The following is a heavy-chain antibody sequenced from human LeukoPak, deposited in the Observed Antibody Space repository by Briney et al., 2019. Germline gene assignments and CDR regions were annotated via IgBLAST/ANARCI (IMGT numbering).Heavy chain of an antibody. CDR3: ARDGEVVAATYYYYYMDV. Sequence: VASVKVSCKASGGTFSSYAISWVRQAPGQGLEWMGRIIPIFGTANYAHKFQGRVTITTDESTSTAYMELSSLRSEDTAVYYCARDGEVVAATYYYYYMDVWGKGTTVTVSS. CDR1: GGTFSSYA. CDR2: IIPIFGTA. J-gene: IGHJ6*03. D-gene: IGHD2-15*01. V-gene: IGHV1-69*05.